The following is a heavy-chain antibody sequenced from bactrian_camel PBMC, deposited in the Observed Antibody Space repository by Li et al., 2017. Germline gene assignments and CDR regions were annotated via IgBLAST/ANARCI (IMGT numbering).Heavy chain of an antibody. Sequence: HVQMVESGGGSVQAGGSLRVSCVASEYTERINCVGWFRQAPGKEREGVGAIWTGGGVTYVADSVKGRFIISKDNAKNTLYLQMNNLQPEDTAMYYCAATGTYCSGGRMSAWYEYNYRGRGTQVTVS. J-gene: IGHJ4*01. D-gene: IGHD2*01. CDR3: AATGTYCSGGRMSAWYEYNY. V-gene: IGHV3S1*01. CDR1: EYTERINC. CDR2: IWTGGGVT.